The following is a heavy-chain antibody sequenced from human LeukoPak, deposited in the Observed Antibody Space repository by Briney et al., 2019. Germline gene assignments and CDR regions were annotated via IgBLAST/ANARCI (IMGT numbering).Heavy chain of an antibody. Sequence: PGGSLRLSCAASGFTFGTYSMNWVRQAPGKGLEWVSTISSSNTYIYYADSVKGRFTISRDNAKNSLYLQMNSLRAEDTAVYYCARGLRDGYNPYDYWGQGTLVTVSS. D-gene: IGHD5-24*01. V-gene: IGHV3-21*01. CDR1: GFTFGTYS. CDR3: ARGLRDGYNPYDY. J-gene: IGHJ4*02. CDR2: ISSSNTYI.